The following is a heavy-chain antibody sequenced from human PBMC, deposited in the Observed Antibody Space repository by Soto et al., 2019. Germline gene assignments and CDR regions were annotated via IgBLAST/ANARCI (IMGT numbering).Heavy chain of an antibody. CDR3: VARRYCSGGSCPDYFDY. CDR1: GTTFSNYA. CDR2: IIPIFGTT. V-gene: IGHV1-69*01. J-gene: IGHJ4*02. D-gene: IGHD2-15*01. Sequence: QVQVVQSGAEVKKPGSSVKVSCKASGTTFSNYAISWVRQAPGQGLEWMGGIIPIFGTTNYPQKFQGRLTITADESKSTVYMELSSLTSEDTAVYYCVARRYCSGGSCPDYFDYWGQGTMVTVSS.